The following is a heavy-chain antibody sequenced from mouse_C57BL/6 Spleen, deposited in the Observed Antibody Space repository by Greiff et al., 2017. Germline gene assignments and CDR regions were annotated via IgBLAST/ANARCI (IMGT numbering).Heavy chain of an antibody. CDR3: ARGSSLYFDY. D-gene: IGHD1-1*01. V-gene: IGHV1-82*01. CDR1: GYAFSSSW. Sequence: VQLQQSGPELVKPGASVKISCKASGYAFSSSWMNWVKQRPGKGLEWIGRIYPGDGDTNYNGKFKGKATLTADKSSSTAYMQLSSLTSEDSAVYFRARGSSLYFDYWGQGTTLTVSS. CDR2: IYPGDGDT. J-gene: IGHJ2*01.